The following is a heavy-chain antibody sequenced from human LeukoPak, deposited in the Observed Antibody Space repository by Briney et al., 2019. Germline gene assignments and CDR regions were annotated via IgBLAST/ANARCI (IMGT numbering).Heavy chain of an antibody. Sequence: GASVKVSCKASGYTFTGYYMYWVRQAPVQGLEWMGRINPNSGVTNYAQKFQRRVTMTRDTSISTAYMELSRLRYDDTAVYYCASSGIEAAGTPQGIYYYYYMDVWGKGTTVTVSS. D-gene: IGHD6-13*01. J-gene: IGHJ6*03. V-gene: IGHV1-2*06. CDR1: GYTFTGYY. CDR3: ASSGIEAAGTPQGIYYYYYMDV. CDR2: INPNSGVT.